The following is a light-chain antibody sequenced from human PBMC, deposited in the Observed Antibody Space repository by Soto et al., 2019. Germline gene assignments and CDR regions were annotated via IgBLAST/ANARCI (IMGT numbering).Light chain of an antibody. CDR2: DAS. J-gene: IGKJ1*01. CDR1: QSLSGW. CDR3: QQYNSYPWT. V-gene: IGKV1-5*01. Sequence: DIQMTQSPATLSASVGDRVTITCRASQSLSGWLAWYQQKPGKAPQLLIYDASSLESGVPSRFSGSGSGTEFALTISSLQPDDFATYYCQQYNSYPWTFGQGTKVEIK.